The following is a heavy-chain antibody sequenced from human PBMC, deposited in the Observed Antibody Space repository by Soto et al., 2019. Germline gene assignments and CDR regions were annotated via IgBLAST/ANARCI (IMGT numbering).Heavy chain of an antibody. V-gene: IGHV4-31*03. CDR2: IYYSGST. J-gene: IGHJ4*02. Sequence: QVQLQESGPGLVKPSQTLSLTCTVSGGSISSGGYYWSWIRQHPGKGLEWIGYIYYSGSTYYNPSLKSRVTLSVDTSKNQSSLKLGSVTAADTAVYYCAMTNYGDKEVDYWGQGTLVTVSS. CDR1: GGSISSGGYY. CDR3: AMTNYGDKEVDY. D-gene: IGHD4-17*01.